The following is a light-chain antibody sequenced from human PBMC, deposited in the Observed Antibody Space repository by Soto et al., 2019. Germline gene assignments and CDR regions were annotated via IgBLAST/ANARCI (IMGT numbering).Light chain of an antibody. CDR2: DVS. J-gene: IGLJ2*01. CDR1: SSDVGGYNY. Sequence: QSALTQPASVSGSPGQSITISCTGISSDVGGYNYVYWYQQHPGKAPKLMIYDVSNRPSGVSNRFSGSKSGNTASLTISGLQAEDKADYYCSSYTSSSTIFGGGTKLTVL. V-gene: IGLV2-14*01. CDR3: SSYTSSSTI.